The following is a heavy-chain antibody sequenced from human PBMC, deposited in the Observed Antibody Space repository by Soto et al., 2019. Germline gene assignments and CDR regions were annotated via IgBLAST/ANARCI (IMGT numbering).Heavy chain of an antibody. J-gene: IGHJ4*02. CDR2: IDGGNGNT. CDR3: ARAPLFLGGTEYYFDH. Sequence: QVQLVQSGAEVKQPGASVKVSCKASGYTFTNYAMHWVRQAPGQRLQWMGWIDGGNGNTEYSQSLQARATITSDTSASTAYMELYSLRSEDSAVYYCARAPLFLGGTEYYFDHWGQGTLVTVSS. D-gene: IGHD2-21*02. CDR1: GYTFTNYA. V-gene: IGHV1-3*01.